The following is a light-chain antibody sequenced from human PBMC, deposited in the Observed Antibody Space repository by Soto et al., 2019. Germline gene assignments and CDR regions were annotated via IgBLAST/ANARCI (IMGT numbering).Light chain of an antibody. CDR1: QSISTY. V-gene: IGKV1-39*01. CDR3: QQSYSAPYS. CDR2: AAS. J-gene: IGKJ2*03. Sequence: DIPMTQSPSSLSASVGDRVTITCRASQSISTYLNWYQQKPGKAPKVLIYAASSLQSGVPSRFSGSGSGTDFTLTITSLQPEDCAAYYCQQSYSAPYSFGQGTKLEIK.